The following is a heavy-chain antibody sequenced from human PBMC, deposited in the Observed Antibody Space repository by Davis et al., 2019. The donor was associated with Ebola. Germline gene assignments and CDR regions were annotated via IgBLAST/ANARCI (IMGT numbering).Heavy chain of an antibody. CDR2: ISAYNGNT. D-gene: IGHD3-10*01. V-gene: IGHV1-18*01. J-gene: IGHJ4*02. Sequence: ASVKVSCKASGYTFKNYAISWVRQAPGQGLEWMGWISAYNGNTNYAQILQGRVTMTRDTSISTAYMELSRLRFDDTAVYYCARVWFGESGDYWGQGTLVTVSS. CDR3: ARVWFGESGDY. CDR1: GYTFKNYA.